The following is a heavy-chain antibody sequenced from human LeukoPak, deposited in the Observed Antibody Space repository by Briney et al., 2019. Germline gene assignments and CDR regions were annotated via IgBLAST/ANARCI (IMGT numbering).Heavy chain of an antibody. CDR3: ARAGSGRSPDWFGP. D-gene: IGHD1-26*01. CDR2: ISSSGSTI. V-gene: IGHV3-48*03. J-gene: IGHJ5*02. Sequence: EWVSYISSSGSTIYYDEPVKGRFTISRDKAKNSLYLQMNSLRAEDTAVYYCARAGSGRSPDWFGPWGQGTLVTVSS.